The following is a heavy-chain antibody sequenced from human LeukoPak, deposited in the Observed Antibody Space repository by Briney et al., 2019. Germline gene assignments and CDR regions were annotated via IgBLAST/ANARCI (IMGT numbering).Heavy chain of an antibody. D-gene: IGHD6-6*01. CDR2: IYYSGST. CDR3: AGHDGQLAPPRH. J-gene: IGHJ4*02. Sequence: PSETLSLTCTVSGGSISSYYWSWIRQPPGKGLEWIGYIYYSGSTNYNPSLKSRVTISVDTSRNQFSLRLSSVTAADTAVYFCAGHDGQLAPPRHWGQGTLVTVSS. CDR1: GGSISSYY. V-gene: IGHV4-59*08.